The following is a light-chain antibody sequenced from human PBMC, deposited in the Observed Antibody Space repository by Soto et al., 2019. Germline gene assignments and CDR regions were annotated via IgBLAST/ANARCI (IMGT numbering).Light chain of an antibody. J-gene: IGLJ1*01. CDR3: QVWDIMTDNYV. CDR2: YDS. Sequence: SYELTQPPSVSVAPEKTATITCGGNNIGNKRVHWYRQKPGQAPVLVISYDSDWPSGIPERFSGSNSGNTATLTISRVEDGDEADYYCQVWDIMTDNYVFGPGTKVTVL. CDR1: NIGNKR. V-gene: IGLV3-21*04.